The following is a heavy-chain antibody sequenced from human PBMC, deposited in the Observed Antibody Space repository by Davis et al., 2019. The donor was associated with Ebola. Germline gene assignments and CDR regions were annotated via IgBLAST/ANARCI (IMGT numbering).Heavy chain of an antibody. D-gene: IGHD6-13*01. CDR1: GFTFSSYW. J-gene: IGHJ6*04. CDR2: INTDGSIT. V-gene: IGHV3-74*01. Sequence: PGGSLRLSCAASGFTFSSYWMHWVRQAPGKGLVWVSRINTDGSITTYADSVKGRFTISRDNAKNTLYLQMSSLRAEDTAVYYCARDPGSSWYFMDVWGKGTTVAVSS. CDR3: ARDPGSSWYFMDV.